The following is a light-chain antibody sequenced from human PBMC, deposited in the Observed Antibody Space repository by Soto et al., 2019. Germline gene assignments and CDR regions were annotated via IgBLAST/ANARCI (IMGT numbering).Light chain of an antibody. CDR2: RAS. Sequence: QPVLTQPPSASGTPGQRVTISCSGSSPNIGSNYVYWYQQVPGTAPRLLMYRASQRPSGVPDRFSGSKSGTSASLAISGLRSEDEADYYCAAWDDTLKGLVFGGGTKLTVL. J-gene: IGLJ2*01. V-gene: IGLV1-47*01. CDR1: SPNIGSNY. CDR3: AAWDDTLKGLV.